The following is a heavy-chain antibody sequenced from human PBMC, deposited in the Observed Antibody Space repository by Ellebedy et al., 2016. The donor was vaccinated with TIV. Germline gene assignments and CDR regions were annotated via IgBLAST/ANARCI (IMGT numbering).Heavy chain of an antibody. D-gene: IGHD3-10*01. CDR1: SGSVSSFY. V-gene: IGHV4-59*08. J-gene: IGHJ5*02. CDR3: ARHNSGGSDP. CDR2: MYYSGTT. Sequence: MPSETLSLTCTVSSGSVSSFYWNWIRQPPGKGLEWIADMYYSGTTNYNPSLKSRVTISVDTSKNQFSLNLRSVTAADTGMYYCARHNSGGSDPWGQGTLVSVSS.